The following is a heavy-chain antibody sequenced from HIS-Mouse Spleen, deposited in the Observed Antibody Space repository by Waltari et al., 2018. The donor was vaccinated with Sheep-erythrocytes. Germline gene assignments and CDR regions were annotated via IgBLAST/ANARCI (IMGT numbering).Heavy chain of an antibody. CDR2: ISSSSSYI. D-gene: IGHD1-26*01. CDR1: GFTFSSYS. CDR3: ARDQGDSGSYYYYYGMDV. Sequence: EVQLVESGGGLVKPGGSLRLSCAASGFTFSSYSMNWVRQAPGKGMGWDSSISSSSSYIYYADSVKGRFTISRDNAKNSLYLQRNSLRAEDTAVYYCARDQGDSGSYYYYYGMDVWGQGTTVTVSS. V-gene: IGHV3-21*01. J-gene: IGHJ6*02.